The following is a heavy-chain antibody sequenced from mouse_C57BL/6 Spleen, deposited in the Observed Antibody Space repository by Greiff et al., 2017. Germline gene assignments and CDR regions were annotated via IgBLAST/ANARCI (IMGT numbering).Heavy chain of an antibody. V-gene: IGHV1-64*01. CDR2: IHPNSGST. J-gene: IGHJ4*01. CDR3: ASPYDYDDGGYAMDY. CDR1: GYTFTSYW. Sequence: QVQLQQPGAELVKPGASVKLSCKASGYTFTSYWMHWVKQRPGQGLEWIGMIHPNSGSTNYNEKFKSKATLTVDTSSSTAYMQLSSLTSEDSAVYYCASPYDYDDGGYAMDYWGQGTSVTVSS. D-gene: IGHD2-4*01.